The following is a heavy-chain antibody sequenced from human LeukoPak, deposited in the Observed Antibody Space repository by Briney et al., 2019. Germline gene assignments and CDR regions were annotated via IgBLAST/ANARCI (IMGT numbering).Heavy chain of an antibody. CDR1: GFTFSSYS. CDR2: ISSSSSTI. CDR3: ARDDSSGGFDY. J-gene: IGHJ4*02. V-gene: IGHV3-48*01. Sequence: GGSLRLSCAASGFTFSSYSMNWVRQAPGKGLEWVSYISSSSSTIYYADSVKGRFTISRHNAKNPLYLQMNSLRAEDTAVYYCARDDSSGGFDYWGQGTLVTVSS. D-gene: IGHD3-22*01.